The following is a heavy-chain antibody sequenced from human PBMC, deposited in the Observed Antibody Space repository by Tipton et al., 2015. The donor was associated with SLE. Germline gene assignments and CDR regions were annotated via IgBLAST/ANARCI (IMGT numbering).Heavy chain of an antibody. CDR3: ARSFQVFDP. Sequence: TLSLTCTVSGASMTGSYSWSWLRQPPGKVIEWLGYIYDVGSPNYNPSLKSRVTLSVDQSKNQFPLKLTSVTAADTAVYYCARSFQVFDPWGQGILVTVSS. CDR2: IYDVGSP. J-gene: IGHJ5*02. V-gene: IGHV4-30-2*01. CDR1: GASMTGSYS.